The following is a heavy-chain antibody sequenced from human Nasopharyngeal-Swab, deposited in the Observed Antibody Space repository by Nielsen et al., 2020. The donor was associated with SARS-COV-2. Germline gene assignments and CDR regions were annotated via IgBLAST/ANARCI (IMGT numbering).Heavy chain of an antibody. Sequence: SETLSLTCTVSGGSICSSSYYWGWIRQPPWKGLEWIGSIYYSGSTYYNPSLKSRVTISVDTSKNQFSLKLSSVTAADTAVYYCARESGGNSVLGAFDIWGQGTMVTVSS. J-gene: IGHJ3*02. CDR2: IYYSGST. D-gene: IGHD4-23*01. V-gene: IGHV4-39*07. CDR3: ARESGGNSVLGAFDI. CDR1: GGSICSSSYY.